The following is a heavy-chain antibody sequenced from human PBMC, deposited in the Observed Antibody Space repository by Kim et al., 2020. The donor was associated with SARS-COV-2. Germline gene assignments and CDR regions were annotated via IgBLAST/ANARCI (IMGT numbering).Heavy chain of an antibody. D-gene: IGHD1-26*01. J-gene: IGHJ4*02. Sequence: LSLTCAASGFTLSSYWMHWVRQAPGKGLVWVSRIDSDGSPINYADSVKGRFTISRDNAKNTLYLQMNSLRAEDTAVYYCTRVLVGAAGLFDYWGQGALVTVSS. V-gene: IGHV3-74*01. CDR1: GFTLSSYW. CDR2: IDSDGSPI. CDR3: TRVLVGAAGLFDY.